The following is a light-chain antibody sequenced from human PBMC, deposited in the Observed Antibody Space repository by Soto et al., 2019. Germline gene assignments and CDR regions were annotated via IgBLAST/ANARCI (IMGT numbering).Light chain of an antibody. V-gene: IGLV2-8*01. Sequence: VLTQPPSASGAPGQSVAISCTGTSSDGGGYNYVSWYQQHPGKAPKLMIYEVNKRPSGVPDRFSGSKSGNTASLTVSGLQAEDEADYYCSSYAGSSNVFRTGTTRTVL. CDR3: SSYAGSSNV. CDR1: SSDGGGYNY. J-gene: IGLJ1*01. CDR2: EVN.